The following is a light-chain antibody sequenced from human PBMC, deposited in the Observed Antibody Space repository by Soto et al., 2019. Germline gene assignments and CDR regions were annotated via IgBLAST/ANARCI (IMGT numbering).Light chain of an antibody. Sequence: DIQMTQSPSTLSASVGDRVTITCRASQSISSWLAWYQQKPGKAPKLLIYKASSLESGVPSRFSGSRSGTEFTLTISSLQPDDFATYCCQQYNSYSLTFGGGTKVEIK. CDR3: QQYNSYSLT. J-gene: IGKJ4*01. CDR2: KAS. V-gene: IGKV1-5*03. CDR1: QSISSW.